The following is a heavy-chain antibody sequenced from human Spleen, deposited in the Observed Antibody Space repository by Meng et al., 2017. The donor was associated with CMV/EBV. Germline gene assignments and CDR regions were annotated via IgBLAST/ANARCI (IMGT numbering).Heavy chain of an antibody. CDR2: IRYDGNNK. V-gene: IGHV3-30*02. CDR3: AKEAPYNWNTFDI. CDR1: GFTFSIYE. Sequence: GESLKISCGASGFTFSIYEMNWVRQAPGKGLEWVAFIRYDGNNKYYTDSVKGRFTISRDNSKNTLYVQMNSLRAEDTAVYYCAKEAPYNWNTFDIWGQGTMVTVSS. D-gene: IGHD1/OR15-1a*01. J-gene: IGHJ3*02.